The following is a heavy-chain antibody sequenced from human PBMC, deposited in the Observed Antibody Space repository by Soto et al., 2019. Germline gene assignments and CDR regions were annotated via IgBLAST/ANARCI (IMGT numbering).Heavy chain of an antibody. V-gene: IGHV1-69*13. CDR2: IIPIFGTA. J-gene: IGHJ6*02. D-gene: IGHD5-18*01. CDR3: ASVDTAMDNNYYYYGMDV. CDR1: GGTFSSYA. Sequence: SVKVSCKASGGTFSSYAISWVRQAPGQGLEWMGGIIPIFGTANYAQKFQGRVTITADESTSTAYMELSSLRSEDTAVYYCASVDTAMDNNYYYYGMDVWGQGTTVTSP.